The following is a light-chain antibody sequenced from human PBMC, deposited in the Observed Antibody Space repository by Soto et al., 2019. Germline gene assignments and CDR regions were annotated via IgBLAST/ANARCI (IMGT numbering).Light chain of an antibody. CDR1: QSVSSY. CDR2: DAS. CDR3: QQRSNWPT. V-gene: IGKV3-11*01. J-gene: IGKJ1*01. Sequence: EIVMTQSPATLSVSPEERATLSCRASQSVSSYLAWYQQKPGQAPRLLIYDASNRATGIPARFSGSGSGTDFTLTISSLEPEDFAVYYCQQRSNWPTFGQGTKVDIK.